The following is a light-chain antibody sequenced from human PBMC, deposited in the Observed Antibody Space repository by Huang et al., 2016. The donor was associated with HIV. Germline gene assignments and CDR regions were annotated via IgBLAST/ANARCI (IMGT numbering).Light chain of an antibody. V-gene: IGKV3-20*01. J-gene: IGKJ2*01. CDR2: AAS. CDR1: QSLSHSF. CDR3: HQYGTSPYT. Sequence: EVLLMQSPGTLSSSPGVRVTVSCRASQSLSHSFVAWYQQRPGQAPRLLSYAASTRSSGIPDRFSGSGSGTDFTLTINRLEPSDFALYYCHQYGTSPYTFGQGTNLDVK.